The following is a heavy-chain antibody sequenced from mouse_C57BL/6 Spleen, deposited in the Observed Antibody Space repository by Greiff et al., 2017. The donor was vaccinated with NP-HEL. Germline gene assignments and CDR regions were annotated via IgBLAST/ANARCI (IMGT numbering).Heavy chain of an antibody. V-gene: IGHV14-4*01. CDR1: GFNIKDDY. CDR3: TTSHYGSSSLWFAY. Sequence: EVQLQQSGAELVRPGASVKLSCTASGFNIKDDYMHWVKQRPEQGLEWIGWIDPENGDTEYASKFQGKATITADTSSNTAYLQLSSLTSEDTAVYYCTTSHYGSSSLWFAYWGQGTLVTVSA. J-gene: IGHJ3*01. D-gene: IGHD1-1*01. CDR2: IDPENGDT.